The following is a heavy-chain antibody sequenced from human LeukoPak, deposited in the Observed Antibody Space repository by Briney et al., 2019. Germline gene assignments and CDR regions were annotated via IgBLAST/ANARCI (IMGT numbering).Heavy chain of an antibody. V-gene: IGHV3-53*01. Sequence: PGGSLRLSCAASGFTVSSNYMSWVRQAPGQGLAWVSVIYSGGSTYYADSVKGRFTISRDNSKNTLYLQMNSLRAEDTAVYYCVRGDYGDYTLFDYWGQGTLVTVSS. D-gene: IGHD4-17*01. CDR1: GFTVSSNY. CDR3: VRGDYGDYTLFDY. CDR2: IYSGGST. J-gene: IGHJ4*02.